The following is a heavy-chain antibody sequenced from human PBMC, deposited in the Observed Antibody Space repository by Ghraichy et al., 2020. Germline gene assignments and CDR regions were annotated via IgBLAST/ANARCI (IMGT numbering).Heavy chain of an antibody. CDR2: ISGSGGIT. J-gene: IGHJ5*02. CDR3: AKDPPSDGSGKNWFDP. CDR1: GFTFSSYA. Sequence: GGSLRLSCAGSGFTFSSYAMSWVRQAPGKGLEWVSAISGSGGITYYADSVKGRFTISRDNSKNTLYLQMNSLRAEDTAVYYCAKDPPSDGSGKNWFDPWGQGTLVTVSS. V-gene: IGHV3-23*01. D-gene: IGHD3-10*01.